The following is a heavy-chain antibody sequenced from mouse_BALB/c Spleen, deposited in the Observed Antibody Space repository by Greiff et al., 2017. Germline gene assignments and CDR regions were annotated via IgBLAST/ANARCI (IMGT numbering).Heavy chain of an antibody. CDR3: ARDMSLMDY. J-gene: IGHJ4*01. V-gene: IGHV7-3*02. CDR2: IRNKANGYTT. CDR1: GFTFTDYY. Sequence: EVNVVESGGGLVQPGGSLRLSCATSGFTFTDYYMSWVRQPPGKALEWLGFIRNKANGYTTEYSASVKGRFTISRDNSQSILYLQMNTLRAEDSATYYCARDMSLMDYWGQGTSVTVSS.